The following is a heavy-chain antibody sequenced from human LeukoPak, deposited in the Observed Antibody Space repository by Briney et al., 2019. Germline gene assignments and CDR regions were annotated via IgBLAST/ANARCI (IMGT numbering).Heavy chain of an antibody. Sequence: PGGSLRLSCAASGFTFSTNGMHWVRQAPGKGLEWVAVIWYDGSNKYYADSVKGRFTISRDNSKNTLDLQMNSLRAEDTAVYYCARDRMALFDCWGQGTLVTVSS. CDR2: IWYDGSNK. CDR3: ARDRMALFDC. D-gene: IGHD2-8*01. V-gene: IGHV3-33*01. CDR1: GFTFSTNG. J-gene: IGHJ4*02.